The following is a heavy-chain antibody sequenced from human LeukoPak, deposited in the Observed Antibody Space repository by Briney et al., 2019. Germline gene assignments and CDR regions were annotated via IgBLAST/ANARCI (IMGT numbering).Heavy chain of an antibody. D-gene: IGHD3-10*01. J-gene: IGHJ4*02. CDR3: ARYGLGSDPTLDH. CDR2: INPKRGDT. Sequence: GVSVNVPHMASGYTFTEYSMQLARQAPGQGLEWMGWINPKRGDTNYAQNFQGRVTMIRDTSISTAYTELSRLRSDDTAVYYCARYGLGSDPTLDHWGQGTLVSVSS. V-gene: IGHV1-2*02. CDR1: GYTFTEYS.